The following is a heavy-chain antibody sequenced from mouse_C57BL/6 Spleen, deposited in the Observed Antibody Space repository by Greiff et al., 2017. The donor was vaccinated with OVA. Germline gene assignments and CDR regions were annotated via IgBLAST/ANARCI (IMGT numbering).Heavy chain of an antibody. Sequence: EVQGVESGGGLVQPKGSLKLSCAASGFSFNTYAMNWVRQAPGKGLEWVARIRSKSNNYATYYAYSVKDRFTISRDDSESMLYLQMNNLKTEDTAMYYCVRQRSDYYGSSYFDYWGQGTTLTVSS. CDR1: GFSFNTYA. CDR3: VRQRSDYYGSSYFDY. V-gene: IGHV10-1*01. J-gene: IGHJ2*01. D-gene: IGHD1-1*01. CDR2: IRSKSNNYAT.